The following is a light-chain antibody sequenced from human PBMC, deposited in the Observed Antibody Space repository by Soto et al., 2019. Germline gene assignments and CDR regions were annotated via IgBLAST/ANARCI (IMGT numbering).Light chain of an antibody. CDR2: AAS. Sequence: DIQMTQSPSSVSASVGDRVSITCRASQGISNWLAWYQQKPGRAPKLLIYAASSLQSGVSSRFSGSGSGTDFTLTISSLQPEDFAVYYCQQYNDRPPITFGQGTRLEIK. CDR1: QGISNW. CDR3: QQYNDRPPIT. V-gene: IGKV1D-12*01. J-gene: IGKJ5*01.